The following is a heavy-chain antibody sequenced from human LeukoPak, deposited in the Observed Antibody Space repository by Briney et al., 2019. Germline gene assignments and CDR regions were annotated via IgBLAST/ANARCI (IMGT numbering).Heavy chain of an antibody. Sequence: PGGSLRLSCVASGFTFSSYWMSWVRQAPGKGLEWVANIKQDGSEKYYVDSVKGRFTISRDNAKNSLYLQMNSLRAEDTAVYYCARVEGPGIAGNWGQGTLVTVSS. J-gene: IGHJ4*02. D-gene: IGHD6-13*01. V-gene: IGHV3-7*01. CDR2: IKQDGSEK. CDR1: GFTFSSYW. CDR3: ARVEGPGIAGN.